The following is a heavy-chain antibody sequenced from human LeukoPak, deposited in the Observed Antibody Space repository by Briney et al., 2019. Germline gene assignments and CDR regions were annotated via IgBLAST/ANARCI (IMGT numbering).Heavy chain of an antibody. CDR3: ARAILNPGAFDI. J-gene: IGHJ3*02. CDR1: GGSISSSSYY. CDR2: IYYSGST. V-gene: IGHV4-39*01. D-gene: IGHD2/OR15-2a*01. Sequence: SETLSLTCTVSGGSISSSSYYWGWIRQPPGKGLEWIGSIYYSGSTYYNPSLKSRVTISVDTSKNQFPLKLSSVTAADTAVYYCARAILNPGAFDIWGQGTMVTVSS.